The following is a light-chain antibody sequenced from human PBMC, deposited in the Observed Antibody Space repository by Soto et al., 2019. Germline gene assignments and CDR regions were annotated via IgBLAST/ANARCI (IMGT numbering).Light chain of an antibody. J-gene: IGKJ3*01. CDR2: DAS. CDR1: QDISNY. CDR3: QQYDNLPPSNT. V-gene: IGKV1-33*01. Sequence: DIQMTQSPSSLSASVGDRVTITCQASQDISNYLNWYQQKPGKAPKLLIYDASNLETGFPSRFSGSGSGTDFTFTISSLQPEDIATYYCQQYDNLPPSNTFGPGTKVDIK.